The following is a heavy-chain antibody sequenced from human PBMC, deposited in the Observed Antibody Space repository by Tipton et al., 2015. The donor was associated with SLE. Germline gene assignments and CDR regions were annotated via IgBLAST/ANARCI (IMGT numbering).Heavy chain of an antibody. Sequence: TLSLTCAVYGGSFSGYYWGWIRQPPGKGLGWIGSIYYSWSTYYNPSLKSRVTISVDTSKNQFSLKLSSVTAADTAVYYCARHSRGRAVAGGLDYWGQGTLVTVSS. CDR3: ARHSRGRAVAGGLDY. CDR1: GGSFSGYY. CDR2: IYYSWST. J-gene: IGHJ4*02. D-gene: IGHD6-19*01. V-gene: IGHV4-34*01.